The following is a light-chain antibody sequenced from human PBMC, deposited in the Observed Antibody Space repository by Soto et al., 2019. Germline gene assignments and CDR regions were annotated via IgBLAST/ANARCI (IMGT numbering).Light chain of an antibody. J-gene: IGKJ4*01. CDR3: QHRSNWPT. CDR1: QSVSSY. V-gene: IGKV3-11*01. Sequence: EIVLTQSPATLSLSPGERATLSCRASQSVSSYLAWYQQKPGQAPRLLIYDASNRATGIPARFSGSGSGTDFTLTISILEPEDFAVDYCQHRSNWPTFGGGSKVEIK. CDR2: DAS.